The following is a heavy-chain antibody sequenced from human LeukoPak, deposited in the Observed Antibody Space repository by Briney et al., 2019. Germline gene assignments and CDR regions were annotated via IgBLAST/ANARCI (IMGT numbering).Heavy chain of an antibody. CDR1: GFTFSSYG. V-gene: IGHV3-30*02. D-gene: IGHD1-26*01. CDR2: TRDSGGSK. Sequence: PGGSLRLSCAASGFTFSSYGMYWVRQAPGKGLEWVAVTRDSGGSKYYADSVKGRFTISRDNSKNTLYLKMNSLRAEDTAVYYCAKGHGWVASYYYSYMDVWGKGTTVTISS. J-gene: IGHJ6*03. CDR3: AKGHGWVASYYYSYMDV.